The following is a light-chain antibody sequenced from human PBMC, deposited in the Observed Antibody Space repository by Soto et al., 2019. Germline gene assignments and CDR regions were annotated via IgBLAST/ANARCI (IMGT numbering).Light chain of an antibody. Sequence: EIVMTQSPATLSVSPGERATLSCRASQSVGRNLAWYQQKPGQAPRLLIYGASTRATGIPARFSGSGSGTEFTLTLSSLQSEDFAIYSCQQYNHWPPLTFGGGTQVEIK. J-gene: IGKJ4*01. V-gene: IGKV3-15*01. CDR2: GAS. CDR3: QQYNHWPPLT. CDR1: QSVGRN.